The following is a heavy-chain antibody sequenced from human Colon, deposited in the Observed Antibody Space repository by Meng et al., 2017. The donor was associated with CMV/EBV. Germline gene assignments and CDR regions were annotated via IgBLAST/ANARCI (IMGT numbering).Heavy chain of an antibody. CDR2: IKPSGGST. Sequence: QEQLVQSGAEVKKPGASVKVSCKASGSTFSTQYIHWVRQAPGQGLEWLGIIKPSGGSTGYAQKFQGRVTMTRDTSTSTVYMELSSLRSEDTAMYYCTRDIVLWGQGTLVTVSS. CDR1: GSTFSTQY. J-gene: IGHJ4*02. CDR3: TRDIVL. D-gene: IGHD2-15*01. V-gene: IGHV1-46*01.